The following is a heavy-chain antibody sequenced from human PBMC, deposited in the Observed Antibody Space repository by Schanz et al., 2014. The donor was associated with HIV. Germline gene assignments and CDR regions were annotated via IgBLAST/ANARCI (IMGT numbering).Heavy chain of an antibody. CDR3: ARSPDWAGTDAFDI. V-gene: IGHV3-30-3*01. Sequence: ESGGGVVQPGRSLRLSCAVSGFTFSNYAMHWVRQAPGKGLEWVAVISYDGSNKYYADSVKGRFTISRDNPKNTLYLQSNSLRAEDTAIYYCARSPDWAGTDAFDIWGQGTMVTVSS. J-gene: IGHJ3*02. CDR2: ISYDGSNK. D-gene: IGHD6-19*01. CDR1: GFTFSNYA.